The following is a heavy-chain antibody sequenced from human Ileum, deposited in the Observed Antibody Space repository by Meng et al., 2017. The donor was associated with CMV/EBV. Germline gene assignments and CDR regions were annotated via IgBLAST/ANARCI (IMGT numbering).Heavy chain of an antibody. J-gene: IGHJ4*02. Sequence: LQESGRGLLQPSGSLTLSCTFTGVTITSYYWTWIRQPAGKGLEWMGSIHPSGSTDDNYSLKCRATMSLDTSKNQLSLKLTSVTAADTAIYYCGRAGARGVPVDYWGQGTLVTVSS. CDR1: GVTITSYY. V-gene: IGHV4-4*07. CDR2: IHPSGST. CDR3: GRAGARGVPVDY. D-gene: IGHD3-10*01.